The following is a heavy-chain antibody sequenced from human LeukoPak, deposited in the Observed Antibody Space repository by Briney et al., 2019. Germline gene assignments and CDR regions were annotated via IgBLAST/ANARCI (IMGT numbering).Heavy chain of an antibody. CDR1: GYTFTGYY. J-gene: IGHJ4*02. D-gene: IGHD2-15*01. CDR3: ARGRYCSGGSCYLRN. V-gene: IGHV1-8*03. Sequence: ASVKVSCKASGYTFTGYYMHWVRQAPGQGLEWMGWMNPNSGNTGYAQKFQGRVTITRNTSISTAYMELSSLRSEDTAVYYCARGRYCSGGSCYLRNWGQGTLVTVSS. CDR2: MNPNSGNT.